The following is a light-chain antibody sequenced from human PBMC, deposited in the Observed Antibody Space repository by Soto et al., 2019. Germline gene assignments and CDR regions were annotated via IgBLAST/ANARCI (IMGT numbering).Light chain of an antibody. CDR2: AAS. CDR3: LQDYNYPLT. CDR1: QGIRND. J-gene: IGKJ4*01. Sequence: AIQMTQSPSSLSASVGDRVTITCRASQGIRNDLGWYQQKPGKAPKLLIYAASSLQSGVPSRFRGRGSGTDFTLTVSSLQPEEFATYYCLQDYNYPLTFGGGTKVEIK. V-gene: IGKV1-6*01.